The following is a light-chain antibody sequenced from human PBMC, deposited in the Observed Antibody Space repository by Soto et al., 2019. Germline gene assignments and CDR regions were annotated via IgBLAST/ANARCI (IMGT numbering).Light chain of an antibody. Sequence: EIVLTQSPGTLSLSPGERATLSCRASQSVNNNYLAWYQQKPGQAPRLLIYGASSVATGIPDRFSGSGSGTDFTLTISRLEPEDFAVYYCQQYGSSPYTFGQGSKLEIK. CDR2: GAS. CDR1: QSVNNNY. V-gene: IGKV3-20*01. CDR3: QQYGSSPYT. J-gene: IGKJ2*01.